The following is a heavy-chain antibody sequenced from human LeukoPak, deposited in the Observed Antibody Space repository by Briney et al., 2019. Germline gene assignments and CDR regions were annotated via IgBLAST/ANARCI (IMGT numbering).Heavy chain of an antibody. Sequence: ASVKVSCXASGNTFTAYYIHWVRLAPGQGLEWMGRINPNSGGTDYAQNFRGRVTLTRDTSISTAYMDLTRLRSDDTAVYYCASDQAGSVNSFDPWGQGTLVTVSS. CDR1: GNTFTAYY. J-gene: IGHJ5*02. CDR2: INPNSGGT. V-gene: IGHV1-2*06. CDR3: ASDQAGSVNSFDP.